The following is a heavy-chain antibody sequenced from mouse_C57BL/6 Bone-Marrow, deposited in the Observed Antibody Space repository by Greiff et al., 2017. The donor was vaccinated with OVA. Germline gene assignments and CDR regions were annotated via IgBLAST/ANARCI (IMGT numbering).Heavy chain of an antibody. CDR1: GFSLTSYG. CDR2: IWSGGST. CDR3: ARRGIFVPWFAY. Sequence: QVQLKESGPGLVQPSQSLSITCTVSGFSLTSYGVHWVRQSPGKGLEWLGVIWSGGSTDYNAAFISRLSISMDNSTSQVFFKMSRLPSEDSAIYYCARRGIFVPWFAYWGQGTLVTVSA. J-gene: IGHJ3*01. V-gene: IGHV2-2*01.